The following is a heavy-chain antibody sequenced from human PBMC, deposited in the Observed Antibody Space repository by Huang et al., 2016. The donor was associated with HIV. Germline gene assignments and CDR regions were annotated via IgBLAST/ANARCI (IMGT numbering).Heavy chain of an antibody. J-gene: IGHJ4*02. CDR3: ARESCSGGTCYLFDF. Sequence: DSVKCRFTISRDNARNSLYLQLKSLRVEDTAVYYCARESCSGGTCYLFDFWGQGVVVTISS. V-gene: IGHV3-7*04. D-gene: IGHD2-15*01.